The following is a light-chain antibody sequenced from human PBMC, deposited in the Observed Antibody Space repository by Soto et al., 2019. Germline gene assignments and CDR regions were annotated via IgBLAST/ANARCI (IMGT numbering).Light chain of an antibody. CDR2: EVT. V-gene: IGLV2-23*02. CDR3: CSYAGSNTYVV. Sequence: QSALTQPASVSGSPGQSITISCTGTSSDVGSYNLVSWYQQHPGKAPKLMIYEVTKRPSGVSNRFSGSKSGNTASLTITGPKAEDVADYYCCSYAGSNTYVVFGGGTKVTVL. CDR1: SSDVGSYNL. J-gene: IGLJ2*01.